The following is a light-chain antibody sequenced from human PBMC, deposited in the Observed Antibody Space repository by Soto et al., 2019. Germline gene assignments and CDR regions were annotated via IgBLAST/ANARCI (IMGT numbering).Light chain of an antibody. CDR1: SSDVGGYHY. CDR2: EVS. Sequence: QSALTQPRSVSGSPGQSVTLSCTGTSSDVGGYHYVSWYQHHRGKAPKIIIYEVSKRPSGVPDRFSGSKSGNTASLTVSGLQSEDDSDYYCSSYAGSNNVVFGGGTKLTVL. J-gene: IGLJ2*01. V-gene: IGLV2-8*01. CDR3: SSYAGSNNVV.